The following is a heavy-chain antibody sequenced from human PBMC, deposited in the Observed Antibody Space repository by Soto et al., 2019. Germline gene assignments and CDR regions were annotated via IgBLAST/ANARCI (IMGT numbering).Heavy chain of an antibody. D-gene: IGHD6-6*01. J-gene: IGHJ6*02. Sequence: ASVKVSCKASGYTFTSYDINWVRQATGQGLEWMGWMNPNSGNTGYAQKFQGRVTMTRNTSISTAYMELSSLRSEDTAVYYCARDRAARHSLRASYYYYGMDVWGQGTTVTVSS. CDR2: MNPNSGNT. CDR1: GYTFTSYD. V-gene: IGHV1-8*01. CDR3: ARDRAARHSLRASYYYYGMDV.